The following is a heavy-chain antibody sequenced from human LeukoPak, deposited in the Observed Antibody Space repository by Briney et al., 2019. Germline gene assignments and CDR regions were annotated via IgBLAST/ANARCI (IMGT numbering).Heavy chain of an antibody. CDR1: GFPFSSYA. CDR3: AVGPYYYYMDV. CDR2: ISGSGGST. J-gene: IGHJ6*03. V-gene: IGHV3-23*01. Sequence: QPGGSLRPSCAASGFPFSSYAMSWVRQAPGKGLEWGSAISGSGGSTYYADSVKGRFTISRDNSKNTLYLQMNSLRAEDTAVYYCAVGPYYYYMDVWGKGTTVTVSS.